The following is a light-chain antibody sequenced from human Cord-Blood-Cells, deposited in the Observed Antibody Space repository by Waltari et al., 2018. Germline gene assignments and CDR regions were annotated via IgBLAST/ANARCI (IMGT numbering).Light chain of an antibody. CDR3: QQYNNWPLT. CDR2: GAS. CDR1: PSVSSN. J-gene: IGKJ4*01. V-gene: IGKV3-15*01. Sequence: EIVMTQSPATLSVSPGERATLSCRASPSVSSNLAWYQQKPGQAPRLLIYGASTRATGIPARFSGSGSATEFTLTISSLQSEDFSVYYCQQYNNWPLTFGGETKVEIK.